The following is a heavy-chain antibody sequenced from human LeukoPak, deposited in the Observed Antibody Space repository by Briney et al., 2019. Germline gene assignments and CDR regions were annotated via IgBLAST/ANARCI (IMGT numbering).Heavy chain of an antibody. CDR2: IIPIFGTA. J-gene: IGHJ4*02. CDR3: ARGRYCSGGSCYSDY. CDR1: GGTFSSYA. D-gene: IGHD2-15*01. Sequence: GSSVKVSCKASGGTFSSYAISWVRQAPGQGLEGMGGIIPIFGTANYAQKFRGRVTITTDESTSTAYMELSSLRSEDTAVYYCARGRYCSGGSCYSDYWGQGTLVTVSS. V-gene: IGHV1-69*05.